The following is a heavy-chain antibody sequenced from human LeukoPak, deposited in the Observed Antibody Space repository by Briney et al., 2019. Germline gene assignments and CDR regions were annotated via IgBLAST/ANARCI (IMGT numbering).Heavy chain of an antibody. D-gene: IGHD6-19*01. CDR3: ASGYSSGWYYFDY. Sequence: GESLKISCKGSGYSFISYWIGWVRQMPGKGLEWMGIIYLGDSDTRYSPSFQGQVTISADKSISTAYLQWSSLKASDTAMYYCASGYSSGWYYFDYWGQGTLVTVSS. V-gene: IGHV5-51*01. CDR2: IYLGDSDT. CDR1: GYSFISYW. J-gene: IGHJ4*02.